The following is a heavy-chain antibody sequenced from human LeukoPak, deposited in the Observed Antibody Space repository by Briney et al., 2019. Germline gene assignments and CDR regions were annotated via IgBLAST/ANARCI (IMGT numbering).Heavy chain of an antibody. CDR3: ATPYCGTISCLDVFDI. Sequence: SQTLSLTCTVSGVSISSDKYYWSWIRQRPGKGLEWIGYMYYSGSTSYNPSLKSQVSISLGTPKNQFSLKLTSVTAADTAVYYCATPYCGTISCLDVFDIWGQGTMVTVSS. D-gene: IGHD2-21*01. V-gene: IGHV4-31*01. CDR2: MYYSGST. J-gene: IGHJ3*02. CDR1: GVSISSDKYY.